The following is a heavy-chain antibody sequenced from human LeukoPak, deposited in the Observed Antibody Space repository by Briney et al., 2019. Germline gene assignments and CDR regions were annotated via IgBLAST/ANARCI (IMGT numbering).Heavy chain of an antibody. CDR2: ISSSSSSYI. D-gene: IGHD6-19*01. V-gene: IGHV3-21*01. CDR3: ARGSSSGWYDY. Sequence: NPGGSLRLSCAASGFTFSSYSMNWVRQAPGKGLEWVSSISSSSSSYIYYADSVKGRFTISRDNAKNSLYLQMNSLRAEDTAVYYCARGSSSGWYDYWGQGTLVTVSS. CDR1: GFTFSSYS. J-gene: IGHJ4*02.